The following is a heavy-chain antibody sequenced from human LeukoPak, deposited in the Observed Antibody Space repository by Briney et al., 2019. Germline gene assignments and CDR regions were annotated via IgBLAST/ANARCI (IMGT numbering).Heavy chain of an antibody. CDR2: IKQDGSEK. Sequence: GGSLRLSCAASGFTFSSYSMNWVRQAPGKGLEWVANIKQDGSEKYYVDSVKGRFTISRDNAKNSLYLQMNSLRAEDTAVYYCAREKDGRSSTSYYYYMDVWGKGTTVTVSS. J-gene: IGHJ6*03. CDR3: AREKDGRSSTSYYYYMDV. V-gene: IGHV3-7*01. D-gene: IGHD2-2*01. CDR1: GFTFSSYS.